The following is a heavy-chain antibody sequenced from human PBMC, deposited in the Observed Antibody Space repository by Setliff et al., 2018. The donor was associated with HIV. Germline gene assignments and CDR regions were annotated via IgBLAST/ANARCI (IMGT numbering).Heavy chain of an antibody. Sequence: PSETLSLTCTVSGVSISSSTYYWGWIRQPPGKGLEWIGSIHYRGSNYYNASLKSRLTILVDTSKNQFSLMLSSVTAADTAVYFCARELGARFPNYNWFDPWGQVTLVTVSS. CDR2: IHYRGSN. CDR3: ARELGARFPNYNWFDP. V-gene: IGHV4-39*07. J-gene: IGHJ5*02. CDR1: GVSISSSTYY. D-gene: IGHD1-26*01.